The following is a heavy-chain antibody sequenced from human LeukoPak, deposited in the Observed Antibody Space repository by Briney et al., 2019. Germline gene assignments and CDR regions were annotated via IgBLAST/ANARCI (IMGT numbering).Heavy chain of an antibody. CDR2: ISSSSSYI. V-gene: IGHV3-21*04. Sequence: GGSLRLSCAASGFTFSSYSMNWVRQAPGKGLEWVSSISSSSSYIYYADSVKGRFTISRDNAKNSLYLQMNSLRAEDTAVYYCARVEEVMHSSGYYFGVAANYYFDYWGQGTLVTVSS. CDR3: ARVEEVMHSSGYYFGVAANYYFDY. CDR1: GFTFSSYS. J-gene: IGHJ4*02. D-gene: IGHD3-22*01.